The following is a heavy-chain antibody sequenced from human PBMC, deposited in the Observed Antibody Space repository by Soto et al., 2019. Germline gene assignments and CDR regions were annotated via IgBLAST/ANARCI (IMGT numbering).Heavy chain of an antibody. J-gene: IGHJ4*02. CDR1: GGSISSYY. V-gene: IGHV4-59*01. CDR3: ARERIAAAAPDY. Sequence: QVQLQESGPGLVKPSETLSLTCTVSGGSISSYYWSWIRQPPGKGLEWIGYIYYSGSTNYNPSLKSRVNISVDTSKNQFSLKLRSVTAADTAVYYCARERIAAAAPDYWGQGTLVTVSS. D-gene: IGHD6-13*01. CDR2: IYYSGST.